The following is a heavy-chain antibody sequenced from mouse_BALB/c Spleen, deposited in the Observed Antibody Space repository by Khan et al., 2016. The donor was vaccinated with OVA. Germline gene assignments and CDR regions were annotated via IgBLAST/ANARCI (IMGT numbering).Heavy chain of an antibody. D-gene: IGHD2-1*01. V-gene: IGHV1-7*01. CDR2: IDPSTDYT. CDR3: ARRGRYGIFAY. Sequence: VKLLESGAELAKPGASVKMSCKASGYTFTAYWVHWVKQRPGQGLEWIGYIDPSTDYTEYNQRFKDKATLTTDKSSSTAYMQLSSLTSEDSAVYYCARRGRYGIFAYWGQGTLVTVSA. CDR1: GYTFTAYW. J-gene: IGHJ3*01.